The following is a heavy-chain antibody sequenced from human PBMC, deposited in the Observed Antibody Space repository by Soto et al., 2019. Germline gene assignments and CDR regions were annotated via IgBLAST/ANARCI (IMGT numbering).Heavy chain of an antibody. CDR3: AKGAPLVVAVAATPAGMDV. CDR1: GFTFSSYG. V-gene: IGHV3-30*18. Sequence: GGSLRLSCAASGFTFSSYGMHWARQAPGKGLGWVAVISYEGSNKYYENSGTGRLTISRDNSKNTLYLQMNRLRAEDTAVYYCAKGAPLVVAVAATPAGMDVWGQGTTVTVSS. J-gene: IGHJ6*02. CDR2: ISYEGSNK. D-gene: IGHD2-15*01.